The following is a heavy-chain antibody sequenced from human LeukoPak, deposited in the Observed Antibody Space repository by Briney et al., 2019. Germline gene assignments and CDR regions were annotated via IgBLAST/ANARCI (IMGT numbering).Heavy chain of an antibody. V-gene: IGHV3-23*01. CDR1: GFTFTDYY. Sequence: GGSLRLSCAASGFTFTDYYMSWVRQAPGKGLEWVSTISGGGGSTYYADSVKGRFTISRDNSKNTLYLQVNSLRAEDTAVYYCAKGGKWDVTPFDYWGQGTLVTVSS. CDR2: ISGGGGST. CDR3: AKGGKWDVTPFDY. D-gene: IGHD1-26*01. J-gene: IGHJ4*02.